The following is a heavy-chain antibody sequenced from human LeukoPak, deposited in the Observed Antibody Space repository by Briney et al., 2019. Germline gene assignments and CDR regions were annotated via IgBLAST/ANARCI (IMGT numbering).Heavy chain of an antibody. J-gene: IGHJ4*02. CDR1: GFTFSTHW. CDR3: TKAPLMSCTGAFCYPFDS. Sequence: PGGSLRLSCEASGFTFSTHWMHWVRQVPGKGLVWISRISNDVISTISTSYADSVKGRFTVSRDNSRNTLYLQMNNLRIEDSAVYYCTKAPLMSCTGAFCYPFDSWGQGVLVTVSS. CDR2: ISNDVISTIST. V-gene: IGHV3-74*01. D-gene: IGHD2-8*02.